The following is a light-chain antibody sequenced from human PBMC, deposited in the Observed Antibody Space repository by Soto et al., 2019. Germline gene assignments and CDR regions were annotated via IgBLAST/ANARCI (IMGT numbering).Light chain of an antibody. CDR2: EVS. CDR1: SSDVGGYNH. V-gene: IGLV2-14*01. CDR3: SSYTSSHTYV. Sequence: QSALTQPASVSGSPGQSITISCTGTSSDVGGYNHVSWYQQQPGKAPKVMIYEVSNRPSGVSDRFSGSKFGNTASLTISGLQAEDEAVYYCSSYTSSHTYVFGSGTKLTVL. J-gene: IGLJ1*01.